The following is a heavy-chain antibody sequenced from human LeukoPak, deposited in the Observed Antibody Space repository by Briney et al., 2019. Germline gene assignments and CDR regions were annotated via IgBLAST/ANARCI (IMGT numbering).Heavy chain of an antibody. Sequence: PGESLKISCKGSGYIFTNYWIGWVRQVPGKGLEWMGIIYPGDSDTRYSPSFQGQVTISADKSISTAYLQWSSLKASDTAMYYCARWSWSSGYAVDYWGQGTLVTVSS. D-gene: IGHD3-22*01. CDR3: ARWSWSSGYAVDY. J-gene: IGHJ4*02. CDR1: GYIFTNYW. CDR2: IYPGDSDT. V-gene: IGHV5-51*01.